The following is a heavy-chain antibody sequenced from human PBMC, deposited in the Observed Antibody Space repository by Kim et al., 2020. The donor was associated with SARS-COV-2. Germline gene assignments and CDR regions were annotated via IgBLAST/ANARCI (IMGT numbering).Heavy chain of an antibody. CDR2: TSPDNWKT. D-gene: IGHD2-2*01. J-gene: IGHJ6*01. Sequence: ASVKVSCKASGYTFSNNAISWVRQAPGQGLEWMGWTSPDNWKTDYAQKFQGRVTMTTDRSTNTAYMELRSLRSDDTAIYYCARDRDQMLSRGRLHY. CDR3: ARDRDQMLSRGRLHY. CDR1: GYTFSNNA. V-gene: IGHV1-18*04.